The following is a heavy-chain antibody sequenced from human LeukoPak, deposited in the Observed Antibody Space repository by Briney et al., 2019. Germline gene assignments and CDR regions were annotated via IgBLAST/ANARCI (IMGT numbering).Heavy chain of an antibody. CDR2: ISYDGSNK. Sequence: PGGSLRLSCAASGFTFSSYAMHWVRQAPGKGLEWVAVISYDGSNKYYADSVKGRFTISRDNSKNTLYLQMNSLRAEDTAVYYCARGRITMIVVNVDLHYWGQGTLVTVSS. CDR1: GFTFSSYA. J-gene: IGHJ4*02. V-gene: IGHV3-30-3*01. D-gene: IGHD3-22*01. CDR3: ARGRITMIVVNVDLHY.